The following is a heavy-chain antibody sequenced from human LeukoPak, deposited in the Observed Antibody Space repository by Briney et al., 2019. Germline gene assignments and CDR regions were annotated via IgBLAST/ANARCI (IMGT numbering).Heavy chain of an antibody. D-gene: IGHD3-9*01. V-gene: IGHV4-4*02. CDR3: AREVRYYDILTGWRYYGMDV. Sequence: MTSETLSLTCAVSGGSISSSNWWSWVRQPPGKGLEWIGYIYYSGSTNYNPSLKSRVTISVDTSKNQFSLKLSSVTAADTAVYYCAREVRYYDILTGWRYYGMDVWGQGTTVTVSS. J-gene: IGHJ6*02. CDR1: GGSISSSNW. CDR2: IYYSGST.